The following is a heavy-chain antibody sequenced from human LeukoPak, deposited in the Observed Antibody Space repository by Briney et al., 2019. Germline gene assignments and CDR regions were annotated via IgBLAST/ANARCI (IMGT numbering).Heavy chain of an antibody. D-gene: IGHD2-8*02. J-gene: IGHJ5*02. Sequence: GGSLRLSCAAYGFTFSSYSMNWVRQAPGKGLEWVSSIKGRFTISRDNAKNSLYLQMNSLRAEDTAVYYCATGGGDWFDPWGQGTLVTVSS. CDR3: ATGGGDWFDP. V-gene: IGHV3-21*01. CDR2: I. CDR1: GFTFSSYS.